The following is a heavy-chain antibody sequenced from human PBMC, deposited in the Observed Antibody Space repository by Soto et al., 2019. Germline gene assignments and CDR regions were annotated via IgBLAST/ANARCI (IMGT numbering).Heavy chain of an antibody. V-gene: IGHV4-59*08. CDR1: GGSISSYY. D-gene: IGHD6-13*01. Sequence: SETLSLTCTVSGGSISSYYWSWIRQPPGKGLEWIGYIYYSGSTNYNPSLKSRVTISVDTSKNQFSLKLSSVTAADTAVYYCARHFRIAAAETFDYWGQGTLVTVSS. CDR2: IYYSGST. CDR3: ARHFRIAAAETFDY. J-gene: IGHJ4*02.